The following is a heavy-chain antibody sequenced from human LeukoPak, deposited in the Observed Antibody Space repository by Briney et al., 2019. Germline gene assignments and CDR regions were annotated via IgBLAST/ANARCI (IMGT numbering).Heavy chain of an antibody. J-gene: IGHJ3*02. D-gene: IGHD3-22*01. V-gene: IGHV3-23*01. CDR2: ISGSGGST. CDR3: AKGGYYYDSSGPMIVFDI. Sequence: GGSLRLSCAASGFTFSSYAMSWVRQAPGKGLEWVSAISGSGGSTYYADSVKGRFTISRDNSKNTLYLQMNSLRAEDTAVYYCAKGGYYYDSSGPMIVFDIWGQGTMVTVSS. CDR1: GFTFSSYA.